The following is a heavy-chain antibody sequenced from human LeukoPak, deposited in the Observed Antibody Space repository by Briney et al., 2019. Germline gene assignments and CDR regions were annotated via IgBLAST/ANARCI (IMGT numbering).Heavy chain of an antibody. D-gene: IGHD2-15*01. V-gene: IGHV4-59*01. CDR1: GGSIGSYY. CDR3: AGVLGSYYAY. CDR2: IYYSGST. Sequence: SETLSLTCTVSGGSIGSYYWSWIRQPPGKGLEWIGYIYYSGSTNYNPSLKSRVTISVDTSKNQFSLKLSTVTTADTAVYYCAGVLGSYYAYWGQGTLVTVSS. J-gene: IGHJ4*02.